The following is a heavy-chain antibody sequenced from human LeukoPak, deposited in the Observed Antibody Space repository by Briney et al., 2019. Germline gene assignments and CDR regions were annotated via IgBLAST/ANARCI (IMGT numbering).Heavy chain of an antibody. D-gene: IGHD6-13*01. V-gene: IGHV1-18*01. CDR3: ARDQGLAADPYFDY. Sequence: ASVKVSCKASGYTFTSYGISWVRQAPGQGLEWMGWISAYNGNTNYAQKFQGRVTMTRDTSISTAYMELSRLRSDDTAVYYCARDQGLAADPYFDYWGQGTLVTVSS. CDR1: GYTFTSYG. CDR2: ISAYNGNT. J-gene: IGHJ4*02.